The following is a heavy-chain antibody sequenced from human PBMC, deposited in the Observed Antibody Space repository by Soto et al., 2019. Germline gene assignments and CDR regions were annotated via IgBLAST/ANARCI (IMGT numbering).Heavy chain of an antibody. CDR2: IYYSGST. CDR1: GGSVSSGSYY. D-gene: IGHD3-3*01. Sequence: QVQLQESGPGLVKPSETLSLTCTVYGGSVSSGSYYWSWIRQPPGKGLEWIGYIYYSGSTKYNPSLSSRVTMSVYTYKKQFSLKLSSVTAADTAVYYCARMVWNNYFWSGYPRGGFDYWGQGTLVTVSS. V-gene: IGHV4-61*01. CDR3: ARMVWNNYFWSGYPRGGFDY. J-gene: IGHJ4*02.